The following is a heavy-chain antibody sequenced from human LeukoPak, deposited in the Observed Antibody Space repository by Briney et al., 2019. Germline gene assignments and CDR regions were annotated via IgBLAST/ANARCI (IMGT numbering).Heavy chain of an antibody. J-gene: IGHJ4*02. D-gene: IGHD2-15*01. CDR3: ARGLGRSSHGYCSGGSCPYYFDY. Sequence: SQTLSLTCTVSGGSISSGSYYWSWIRQPAGKGLEWIGRIYTSGSTNYNPSLKSRVTISVDTSKNQFSLKLSSVTAADTAVYYCARGLGRSSHGYCSGGSCPYYFDYWGQGTLVTVSS. V-gene: IGHV4-61*02. CDR2: IYTSGST. CDR1: GGSISSGSYY.